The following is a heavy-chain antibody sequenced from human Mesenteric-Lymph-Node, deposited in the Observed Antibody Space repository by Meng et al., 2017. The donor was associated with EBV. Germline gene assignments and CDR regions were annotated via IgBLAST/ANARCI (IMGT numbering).Heavy chain of an antibody. V-gene: IGHV4-4*02. CDR1: GDSISSSHW. CDR3: ASIFKGDFYFDY. J-gene: IGHJ4*02. CDR2: IHYIGTP. D-gene: IGHD2-21*02. Sequence: QVRLQESGPGLVRPSATLSLTCDVSGDSISSSHWWSWVRQIPGKGLEWIGEIHYIGTPTYNPSLKSRVTMSVDKSRNQFSLKLSSVTAADTAVYYCASIFKGDFYFDYWGQGTLVTVSS.